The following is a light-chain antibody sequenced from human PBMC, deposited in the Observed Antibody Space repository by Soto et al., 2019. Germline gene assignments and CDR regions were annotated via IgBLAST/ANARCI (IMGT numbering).Light chain of an antibody. V-gene: IGLV1-40*01. CDR3: QSYATSLSAVI. CDR1: SSNIGAGYD. J-gene: IGLJ2*01. CDR2: GNS. Sequence: QAVVTQPPSVSGAPGQRVTISCTGSSSNIGAGYDVHWYQHLPGTVPKLLIYGNSIRPSGVPDRFSGSKSGTSASLAITGLQAEDEADYYCQSYATSLSAVIFGGGTKLTVL.